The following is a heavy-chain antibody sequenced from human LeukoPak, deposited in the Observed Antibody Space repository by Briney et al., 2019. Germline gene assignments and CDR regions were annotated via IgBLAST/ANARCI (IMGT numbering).Heavy chain of an antibody. Sequence: GGSLRLSCAASGFTFSDYYTSWIRQAPGKGLEWVSYISSSGSTIYYADSVKGRFTISRDNSKNTPYLQMNSLRAEDTAVYYCARDWTKGGERHGMDVWGQGTTVTVSS. CDR2: ISSSGSTI. V-gene: IGHV3-11*04. CDR3: ARDWTKGGERHGMDV. D-gene: IGHD1-1*01. CDR1: GFTFSDYY. J-gene: IGHJ6*02.